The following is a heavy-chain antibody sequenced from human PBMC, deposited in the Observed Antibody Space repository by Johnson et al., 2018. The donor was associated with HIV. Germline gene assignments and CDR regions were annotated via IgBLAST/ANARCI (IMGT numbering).Heavy chain of an antibody. CDR1: GFTFSNYA. CDR3: VTLSSTSREDAFDI. CDR2: ISYDGSNK. Sequence: QVQLVESGGGVVQPGGSLRLSCAASGFTFSNYAMHGVRQDPGKGLEWVAVISYDGSNKYYGDSVKGRFTISRDNSKNTLYLQMNSLRAEDTAVYYCVTLSSTSREDAFDIWGQGTKVTVSS. J-gene: IGHJ3*02. V-gene: IGHV3-33*05. D-gene: IGHD2-2*01.